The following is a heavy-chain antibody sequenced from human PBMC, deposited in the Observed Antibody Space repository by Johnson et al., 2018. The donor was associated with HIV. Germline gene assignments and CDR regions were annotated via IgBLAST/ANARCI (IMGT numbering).Heavy chain of an antibody. CDR1: GFTFSSYA. V-gene: IGHV3-23*04. D-gene: IGHD5-24*01. CDR3: AKDRRDGYNYGGGAFDI. Sequence: VQLVESGGGLVQPGGSLRLSCAASGFTFSSYAMSWVRQAPGKGLEWVSAISGSGGSTYYADSVKGRFTISRDNSKNTLYLQMNSLRAEDTAVYYCAKDRRDGYNYGGGAFDIWGQGTMVTVSS. CDR2: ISGSGGST. J-gene: IGHJ3*02.